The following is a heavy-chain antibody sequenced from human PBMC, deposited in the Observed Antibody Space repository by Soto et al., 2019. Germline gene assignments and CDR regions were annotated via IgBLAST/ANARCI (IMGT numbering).Heavy chain of an antibody. CDR3: AGGGNDGSGRRLNGMDV. CDR1: GGTFSSYT. CDR2: IIPILGIA. J-gene: IGHJ6*02. V-gene: IGHV1-69*02. Sequence: ASVKVSCKASGGTFSSYTISWVRQAPGQGLEWMGRIIPILGIANYAQKFQGRVTITADKSTSTAYMELSSLRSEDTAVYYCAGGGNDGSGRRLNGMDVWGQGTTVTVSS. D-gene: IGHD3-10*01.